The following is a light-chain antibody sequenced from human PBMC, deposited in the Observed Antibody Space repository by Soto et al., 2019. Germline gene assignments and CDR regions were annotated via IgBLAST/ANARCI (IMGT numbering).Light chain of an antibody. J-gene: IGKJ4*01. Sequence: DIQLTQSPSFLSASVGDTVTITCRASQGISRYLAWYQQKPGKAPKLLIYTASTVQSGVPSRFSGSGSGTEFTLTIISLQPEDFATYYCQQLTSYFPLTFGGGTKVGIK. CDR3: QQLTSYFPLT. CDR1: QGISRY. CDR2: TAS. V-gene: IGKV1-9*01.